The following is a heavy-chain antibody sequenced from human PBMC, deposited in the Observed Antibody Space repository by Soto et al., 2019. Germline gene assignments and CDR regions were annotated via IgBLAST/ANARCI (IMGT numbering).Heavy chain of an antibody. CDR2: IIPIFGTA. D-gene: IGHD3-22*01. Sequence: SVKVSCKASGGTFSSYAISWVRQAPGQGLEWMGGIIPIFGTANYAQKFQGRVTITADESTSKAYMELSSLRSEDTAVYYCARDRGDYDSSGYVAFDIWGQGTTVTVSS. V-gene: IGHV1-69*13. CDR3: ARDRGDYDSSGYVAFDI. CDR1: GGTFSSYA. J-gene: IGHJ3*02.